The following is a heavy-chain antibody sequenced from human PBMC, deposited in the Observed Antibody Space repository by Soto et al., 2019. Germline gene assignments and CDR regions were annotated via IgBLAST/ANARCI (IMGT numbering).Heavy chain of an antibody. V-gene: IGHV3-66*01. CDR1: GFNVNDNY. CDR3: TRDSSYYGAGRGVLDY. J-gene: IGHJ4*02. Sequence: EVQLVESGGRLIQPGGSLTLSCAVSGFNVNDNYMSWVRQAPGKAPEWVSVIYSGGKTDYAESVRGRFIVSRDTSKNMLYLQMNSLRAEDTATYYCTRDSSYYGAGRGVLDYWGQGTPVTVSS. D-gene: IGHD3-10*01. CDR2: IYSGGKT.